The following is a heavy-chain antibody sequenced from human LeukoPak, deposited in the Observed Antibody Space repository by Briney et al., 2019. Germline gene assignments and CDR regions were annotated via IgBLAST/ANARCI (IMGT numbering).Heavy chain of an antibody. CDR3: ARDREVNAFDI. V-gene: IGHV3-64*01. CDR1: GFTFSSYA. D-gene: IGHD2-21*01. Sequence: GGSLRLSCAASGFTFSSYAMHWVRQAPGKGLEYVSAISSNGGSTYYANSVKGRFTISRDNSKNTLYLQMNSLRAEDTAVYYCARDREVNAFDIWGQGTMVTVSS. J-gene: IGHJ3*02. CDR2: ISSNGGST.